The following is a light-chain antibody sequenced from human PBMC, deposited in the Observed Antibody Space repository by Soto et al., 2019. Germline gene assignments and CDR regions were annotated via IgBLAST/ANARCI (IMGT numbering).Light chain of an antibody. J-gene: IGLJ1*01. CDR3: QYYESSLNGYV. Sequence: QSGLTHPPSVSGAPGQRVTISCTGGSSNIGADYDVHWYQQLPGTVPKLLIYGNSNRPSGVPDRFSASKSGTSASLAITGLQAEDEADYYCQYYESSLNGYVFGTGTKGTVL. CDR2: GNS. V-gene: IGLV1-40*01. CDR1: SSNIGADYD.